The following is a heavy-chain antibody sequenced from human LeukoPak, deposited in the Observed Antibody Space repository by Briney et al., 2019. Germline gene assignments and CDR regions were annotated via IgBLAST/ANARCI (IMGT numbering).Heavy chain of an antibody. D-gene: IGHD2-15*01. CDR1: GGSISSGANY. V-gene: IGHV4-30-2*01. CDR2: ISHSESA. Sequence: SQTLSLTCTVSGGSISSGANYWSWIRQPPGRGLEWIGYISHSESAYYSPSLESRITISVDRSKNQFSLKLSSVTAADTAVYYCARDRGYCSGGSCSLYYYYGMDVWGQGTTVTVSS. J-gene: IGHJ6*02. CDR3: ARDRGYCSGGSCSLYYYYGMDV.